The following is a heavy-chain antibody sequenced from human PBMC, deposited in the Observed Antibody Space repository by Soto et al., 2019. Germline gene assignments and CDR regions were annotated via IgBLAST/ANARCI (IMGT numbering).Heavy chain of an antibody. CDR1: GFTFSSYG. D-gene: IGHD6-13*01. J-gene: IGHJ5*02. Sequence: QVQLVESGGGVVQPGRSLRLSCAASGFTFSSYGMHWVRQAPGKGLEWVAVIWYDGSNKYYADSVKGRFTISRDNSKNTLYLQMNSLRAEDTAVYYCARDNSSSWYGQTNWFDLWGQGTLVTVSS. CDR2: IWYDGSNK. V-gene: IGHV3-33*01. CDR3: ARDNSSSWYGQTNWFDL.